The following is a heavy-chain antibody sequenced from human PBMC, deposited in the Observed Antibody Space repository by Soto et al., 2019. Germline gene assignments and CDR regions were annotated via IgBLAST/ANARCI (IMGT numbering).Heavy chain of an antibody. V-gene: IGHV4-61*01. CDR3: ARDRIADGIPLIWFDP. Sequence: QVQLQESGPGVVKPSETLSLTCTVSGGSVSSGSSYWSWIRQPPGKGLEWIGQIYYSGSASYNPSLRSRVTISVETSKNQFSLRLTSLTAADTAVYFCARDRIADGIPLIWFDPWGQGTLVTVSS. J-gene: IGHJ5*02. CDR1: GGSVSSGSSY. CDR2: IYYSGSA. D-gene: IGHD2-21*01.